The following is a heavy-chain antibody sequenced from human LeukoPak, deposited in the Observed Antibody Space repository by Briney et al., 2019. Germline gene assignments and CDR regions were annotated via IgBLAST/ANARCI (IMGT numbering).Heavy chain of an antibody. CDR1: GFTFSNYA. J-gene: IGHJ4*02. CDR2: ITGSGGST. Sequence: PGGSLRLSCAASGFTFSNYAMSWVRQAAGKGLEWVSVITGSGGSTDYADSVKGRFTISRDNSKNTLYLQMNSLRGEDTAVYYCAKGGSPSCYSSSGYWGQGTLVTVSS. CDR3: AKGGSPSCYSSSGY. D-gene: IGHD2-2*01. V-gene: IGHV3-23*01.